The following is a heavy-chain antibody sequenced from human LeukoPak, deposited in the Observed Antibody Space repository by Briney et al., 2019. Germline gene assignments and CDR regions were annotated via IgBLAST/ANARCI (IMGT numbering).Heavy chain of an antibody. CDR3: AKTTVTSEEYFYYYMDV. CDR2: IITYNGNT. D-gene: IGHD4-17*01. J-gene: IGHJ6*03. CDR1: GYTFTSYG. Sequence: GSSVKVSCKTSGYTFTSYGLSWVLQAPGQGLEWMGCIITYNGNTYYSQKLQGRVTMTTDTSTSTAYMELRSLRSDDTAVYYCAKTTVTSEEYFYYYMDVWAKGPRSPSP. V-gene: IGHV1-18*01.